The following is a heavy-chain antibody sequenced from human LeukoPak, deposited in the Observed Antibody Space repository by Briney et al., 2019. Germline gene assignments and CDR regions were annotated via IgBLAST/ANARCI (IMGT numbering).Heavy chain of an antibody. J-gene: IGHJ4*02. V-gene: IGHV3-48*03. D-gene: IGHD1-1*01. CDR3: ARAPNDYYVDY. CDR2: ISSSGSTI. Sequence: PGGSLRLSCAASGLTFSDYEMNWVRQAPGKGLEWVSYISSSGSTIYYADSVKGRFTISRDNAKNSLYLQMNSLRAEDTAVYYCARAPNDYYVDYWGQGTLVTVSS. CDR1: GLTFSDYE.